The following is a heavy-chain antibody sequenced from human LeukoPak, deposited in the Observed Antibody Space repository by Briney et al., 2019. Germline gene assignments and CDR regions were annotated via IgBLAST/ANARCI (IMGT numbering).Heavy chain of an antibody. CDR1: GFTFNYYD. CDR2: IGTTGDT. D-gene: IGHD3-22*01. J-gene: IGHJ2*01. Sequence: GVSLRLSCAVSGFTFNYYDMHWVRQAPGKRLEWVSAIGTTGDTHYPDSVKGRFAMSREDAKNSVHLQMNTLRAGDTAVYYCARGVSYYYDNSGHPGWYFDLWGRGTLVTVSS. V-gene: IGHV3-13*01. CDR3: ARGVSYYYDNSGHPGWYFDL.